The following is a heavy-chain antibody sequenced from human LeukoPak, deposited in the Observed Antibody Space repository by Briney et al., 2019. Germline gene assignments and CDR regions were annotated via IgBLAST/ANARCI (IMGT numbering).Heavy chain of an antibody. CDR1: GGSFSGYY. CDR2: INHSGST. Sequence: SETLSLTCAVYGGSFSGYYWSWIRQPPGKGLEWIGEINHSGSTNYNPSLKSRVAISVDTSKNQFSLKLSSVTAADTAVYYCARRVVRGVITNWGQGTLVTVSS. J-gene: IGHJ4*02. D-gene: IGHD3-10*01. V-gene: IGHV4-34*01. CDR3: ARRVVRGVITN.